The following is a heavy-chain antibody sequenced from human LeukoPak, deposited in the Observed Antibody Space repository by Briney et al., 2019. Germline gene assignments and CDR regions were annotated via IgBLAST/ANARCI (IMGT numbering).Heavy chain of an antibody. CDR1: GFTFSSYA. J-gene: IGHJ4*02. V-gene: IGHV3-21*01. CDR3: ARGGYGSGSYPHNY. Sequence: GGSLRLSCAASGFTFSSYAMSWVRQAPGKGLEWVSSISSSSSYIYYADSVKGRFTVSRDNAKNSLYLQMNSLRAEDTAVYYCARGGYGSGSYPHNYWGQGTLVTVSS. CDR2: ISSSSSYI. D-gene: IGHD3-10*01.